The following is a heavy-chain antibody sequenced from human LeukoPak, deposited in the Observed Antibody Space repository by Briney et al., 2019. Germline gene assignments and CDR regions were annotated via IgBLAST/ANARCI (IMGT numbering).Heavy chain of an antibody. V-gene: IGHV1-69*02. Sequence: SSVKVSCMASGGTFSSYTISWVRQAPGQGLELMGRIIPILGIANCAQKFKGRVMITADKSTSTAYMELSSLRSEDTAVYYCARGGGILTGYYPDYWGQGTLVTVSS. CDR2: IIPILGIA. CDR3: ARGGGILTGYYPDY. D-gene: IGHD3-9*01. J-gene: IGHJ4*02. CDR1: GGTFSSYT.